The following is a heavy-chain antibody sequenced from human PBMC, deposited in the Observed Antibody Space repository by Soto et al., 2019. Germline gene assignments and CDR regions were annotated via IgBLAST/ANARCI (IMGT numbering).Heavy chain of an antibody. V-gene: IGHV1-69*13. CDR3: ARALSGDANFDY. Sequence: GASVKVSCKASGGTFSSYAISWVRQAPGQGLEWMGGTIPIFGTANYAQKFQGRVTITADESTSTAYMELSSLRSGDTAVYYCARALSGDANFDYCGEGTLVTVSS. CDR1: GGTFSSYA. CDR2: TIPIFGTA. D-gene: IGHD4-17*01. J-gene: IGHJ4*02.